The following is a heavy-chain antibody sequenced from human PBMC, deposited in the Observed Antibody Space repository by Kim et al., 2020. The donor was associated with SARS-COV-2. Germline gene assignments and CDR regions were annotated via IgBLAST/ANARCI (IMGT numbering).Heavy chain of an antibody. J-gene: IGHJ6*02. CDR2: ISYDGSNK. Sequence: GGSLRLSCAASGFTFSSYAMHWVRQAPGKGLEWVAVISYDGSNKYYADSVKGRFTISRDNSKNTLYLQMNSLRAEDTSVYYCARANGGNYYYGMDVWGQGPTVTVSS. CDR1: GFTFSSYA. V-gene: IGHV3-30*04. CDR3: ARANGGNYYYGMDV. D-gene: IGHD2-15*01.